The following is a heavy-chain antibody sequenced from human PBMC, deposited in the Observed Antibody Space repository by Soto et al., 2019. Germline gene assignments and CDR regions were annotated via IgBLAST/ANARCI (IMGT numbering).Heavy chain of an antibody. CDR3: ARGTVVVPAAIGWFDP. Sequence: ASVKVSCKASGGTFSSYAISWVRQAPGQGLEWMGGIIPIFGTANYAQKFQGRVTITADESTGTAYMELSSLRSEDTAVYYCARGTVVVPAAIGWFDPWGQGTLVTVSS. D-gene: IGHD2-2*01. CDR2: IIPIFGTA. CDR1: GGTFSSYA. J-gene: IGHJ5*02. V-gene: IGHV1-69*13.